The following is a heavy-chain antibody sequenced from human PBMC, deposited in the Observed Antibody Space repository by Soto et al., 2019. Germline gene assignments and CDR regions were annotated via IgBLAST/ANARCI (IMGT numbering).Heavy chain of an antibody. CDR1: GFTYSSYA. D-gene: IGHD4-17*01. CDR2: ISGSGGST. CDR3: AKPFKDYGDYVAYYYYYGMDV. V-gene: IGHV3-23*01. Sequence: AGYLRHSCAASGFTYSSYAMSWIRQAPGKGLEWVSAISGSGGSTYYADSVKGRFTISRDNSRNSLYLQMNSLRAEDTVVYYCAKPFKDYGDYVAYYYYYGMDVWGQGTTVT. J-gene: IGHJ6*02.